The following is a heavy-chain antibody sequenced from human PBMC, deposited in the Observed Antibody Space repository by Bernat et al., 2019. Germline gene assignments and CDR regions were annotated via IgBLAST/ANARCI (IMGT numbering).Heavy chain of an antibody. CDR2: ISSSGSAI. Sequence: EVQLVESGGGLVQPGGSLRLSCAASGFTFSSYELNWVRQAPGKGLEWISYISSSGSAIYYADSVKGRFTISRDNAKNTLYLQMNSLRAEDTAVYYCAKDRAGGSYYYYGMDVWGQGTTVTVSS. CDR1: GFTFSSYE. D-gene: IGHD1-26*01. V-gene: IGHV3-48*03. CDR3: AKDRAGGSYYYYGMDV. J-gene: IGHJ6*02.